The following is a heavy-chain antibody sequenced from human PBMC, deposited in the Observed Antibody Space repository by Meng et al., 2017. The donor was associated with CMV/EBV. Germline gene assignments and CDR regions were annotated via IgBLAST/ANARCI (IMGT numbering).Heavy chain of an antibody. CDR2: ISWNSGSI. Sequence: GGSLRLSCAASGFTFVDYAMHWVRQAPGKGLEWVSGISWNSGSIGYADSVKGRFTISRDNAKNSLYLQMNSLRAEDMALYYCARGGSLNYYDSSGSDAFDIWGQGTMVTVSS. J-gene: IGHJ3*02. V-gene: IGHV3-9*03. CDR1: GFTFVDYA. CDR3: ARGGSLNYYDSSGSDAFDI. D-gene: IGHD3-22*01.